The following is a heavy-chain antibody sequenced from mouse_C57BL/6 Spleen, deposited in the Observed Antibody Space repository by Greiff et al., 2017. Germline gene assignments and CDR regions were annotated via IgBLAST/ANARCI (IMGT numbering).Heavy chain of an antibody. Sequence: QVQLQQSGAELVRPGASVKLSCKASGYTFTDYYINWVKQRPGQGLEWIARIYPGSGNTYYNEKFKGKATLTAEKSSSTAYMQLSSLTSEDSAVYFCAKRSYEYGGGFYAMDYRGQGTPVTVSS. CDR1: GYTFTDYY. D-gene: IGHD2-4*01. CDR2: IYPGSGNT. V-gene: IGHV1-76*01. CDR3: AKRSYEYGGGFYAMDY. J-gene: IGHJ4*01.